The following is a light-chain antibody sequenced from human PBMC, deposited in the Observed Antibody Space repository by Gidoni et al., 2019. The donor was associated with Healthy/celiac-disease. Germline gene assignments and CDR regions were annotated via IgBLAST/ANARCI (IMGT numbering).Light chain of an antibody. J-gene: IGKJ1*01. Sequence: ANQMTPSPSSLSASVGDRVTLTCRASQVIRNDLGWYQQKPGKAPKLLIYAAPSLQSGVPSRFSGSGSGTDFTLTISSLQPEDFATYYCLQDYNYPWTFGQGTKVEIK. V-gene: IGKV1-6*01. CDR3: LQDYNYPWT. CDR1: QVIRND. CDR2: AAP.